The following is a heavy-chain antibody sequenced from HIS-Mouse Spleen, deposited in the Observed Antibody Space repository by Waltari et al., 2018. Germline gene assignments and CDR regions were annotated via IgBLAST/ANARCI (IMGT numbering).Heavy chain of an antibody. CDR3: AREIPYSSSWYDWYFDL. Sequence: QLQLQESGPGLVKPSETLSLTCTVSGGSISSSSYYWGWTRQPPGKGLEWIGSIYYSGSPYSSPSLKCRVTISVDTSKNQFSLKLRSVTAADTAVYYCAREIPYSSSWYDWYFDLWGRGTLVTVSS. CDR1: GGSISSSSYY. V-gene: IGHV4-39*07. J-gene: IGHJ2*01. CDR2: IYYSGSP. D-gene: IGHD6-13*01.